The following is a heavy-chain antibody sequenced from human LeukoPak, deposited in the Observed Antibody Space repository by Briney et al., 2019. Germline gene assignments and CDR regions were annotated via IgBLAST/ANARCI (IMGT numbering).Heavy chain of an antibody. Sequence: SETLSLTCTVSGGSISSYYWSWIRQPPGKGLEWIGYIYYSGSTNYNPSLKSRVTISVDTSKNQFSLKLSSVTAADTAVYYCARGLLLPNWFDPWGQGTLVTVSS. CDR2: IYYSGST. CDR3: ARGLLLPNWFDP. D-gene: IGHD3-22*01. J-gene: IGHJ5*02. V-gene: IGHV4-59*08. CDR1: GGSISSYY.